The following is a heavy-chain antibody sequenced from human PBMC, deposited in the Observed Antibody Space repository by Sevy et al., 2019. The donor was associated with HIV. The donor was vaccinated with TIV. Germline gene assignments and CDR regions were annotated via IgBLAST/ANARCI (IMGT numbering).Heavy chain of an antibody. CDR2: ISHDGSNK. J-gene: IGHJ4*02. V-gene: IGHV3-30*04. CDR3: ARALSTWYYFDY. Sequence: GGSLRFSCEVSGFIFNNYAMHWVRQAPGKGLEWAAGISHDGSNKYYGDSVKGRFTISRDNSKNTVYLQMNSLRAEDTAVYYCARALSTWYYFDYWGQGTLVTVSS. D-gene: IGHD6-13*01. CDR1: GFIFNNYA.